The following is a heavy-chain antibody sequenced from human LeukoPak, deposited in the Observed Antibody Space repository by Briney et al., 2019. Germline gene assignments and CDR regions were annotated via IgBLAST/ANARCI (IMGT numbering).Heavy chain of an antibody. V-gene: IGHV3-23*01. CDR3: AKDWPPDS. CDR2: ISASGGLT. Sequence: GGSLRLSCVASGFTFTSYAMSWVRQAPGKGLEWVSAISASGGLTYYADSVKGRFTISRDSSKNTLYLQMNSLRAADTAVYYCAKDWPPDSWGQGTLVTVSS. J-gene: IGHJ5*01. CDR1: GFTFTSYA.